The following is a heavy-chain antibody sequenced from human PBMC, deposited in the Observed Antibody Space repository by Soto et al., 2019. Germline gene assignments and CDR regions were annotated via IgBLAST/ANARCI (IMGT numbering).Heavy chain of an antibody. J-gene: IGHJ5*02. V-gene: IGHV4-39*01. CDR3: ARPRYFDWLAKEYNWFDP. D-gene: IGHD3-9*01. CDR2: ISYSGST. Sequence: PSETLSLTCTVSGGSISTTSYYWGWIRQPPGKGLEWVGSISYSGSTYYNPSLKSRVTISIDTSKNQFSLKLSSVTAADTALYYCARPRYFDWLAKEYNWFDPWGQGTLVTVS. CDR1: GGSISTTSYY.